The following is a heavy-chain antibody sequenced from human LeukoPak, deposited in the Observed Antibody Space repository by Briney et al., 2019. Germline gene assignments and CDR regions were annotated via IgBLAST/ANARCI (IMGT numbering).Heavy chain of an antibody. CDR3: ARGSRYGDYPYYCDF. CDR2: VRYDGNNP. CDR1: GFTFGSYG. Sequence: GGSLRLSCAASGFTFGSYGMHWVRQAPGKGLDWVAFVRYDGNNPYYSASVKGRFTISRDNSKNTVLLQMNNLRLEDAAVYYCARGSRYGDYPYYCDFWGQGTLVTVSS. D-gene: IGHD4-17*01. V-gene: IGHV3-30*02. J-gene: IGHJ4*02.